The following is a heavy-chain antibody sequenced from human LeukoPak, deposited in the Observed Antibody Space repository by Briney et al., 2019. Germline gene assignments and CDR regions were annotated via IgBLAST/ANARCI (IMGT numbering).Heavy chain of an antibody. J-gene: IGHJ4*02. Sequence: GGSLRLSCAASGFTFSSYAMSWVRQAPGKGLEWVSAISGSGTNTDYADSVKGRFTISRDNAKNSLYLQMNSLRAEDTAVYYCARENFLVDTAMVASRVRYFDYWGQGTLVTVSS. CDR1: GFTFSSYA. CDR2: ISGSGTNT. D-gene: IGHD5-18*01. V-gene: IGHV3-23*01. CDR3: ARENFLVDTAMVASRVRYFDY.